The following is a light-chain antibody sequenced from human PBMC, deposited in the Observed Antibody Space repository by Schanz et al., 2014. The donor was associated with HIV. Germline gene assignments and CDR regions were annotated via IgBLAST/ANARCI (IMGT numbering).Light chain of an antibody. Sequence: EIVLTQSPGTLSLSPGERATLSCRPSQSVSSSYLAWYQQKPGQAPRLLIYGASSRAIGIPGRFSGSGSGTDFTLTISRLEPEDFAVYYCQQYGSSPPWTFGQGTKVEIK. CDR2: GAS. V-gene: IGKV3-20*01. CDR1: QSVSSSY. CDR3: QQYGSSPPWT. J-gene: IGKJ1*01.